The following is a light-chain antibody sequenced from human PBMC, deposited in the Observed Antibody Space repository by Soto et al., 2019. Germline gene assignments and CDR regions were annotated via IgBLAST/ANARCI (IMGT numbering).Light chain of an antibody. CDR3: SSYEGTNNLYV. V-gene: IGLV2-8*01. CDR2: EVI. J-gene: IGLJ1*01. CDR1: SSDIGGYNY. Sequence: QSVLTQPPSASGSPGQSVTISCTGTSSDIGGYNYVSWYQQHPGKAPKLMIYEVIKRPSGVPDRFSGSRSGNTASLTVSGLQAEDEADYYCSSYEGTNNLYVFGTGTQLTVL.